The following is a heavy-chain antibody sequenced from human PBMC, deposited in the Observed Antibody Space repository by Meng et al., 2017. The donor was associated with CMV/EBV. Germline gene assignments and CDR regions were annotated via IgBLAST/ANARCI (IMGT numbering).Heavy chain of an antibody. J-gene: IGHJ4*02. CDR1: GGTFSSYT. CDR2: IIPILGIA. Sequence: SVKVSCKASGGTFSSYTISWVRQAPGQGLEWMGRIIPILGIANYAQKFQGRVTITADKSTSTAYMELSSLRSEDTAVYYCAAGAGGVFSGYFDYWGQGALVTVSS. V-gene: IGHV1-69*02. D-gene: IGHD2-8*02. CDR3: AAGAGGVFSGYFDY.